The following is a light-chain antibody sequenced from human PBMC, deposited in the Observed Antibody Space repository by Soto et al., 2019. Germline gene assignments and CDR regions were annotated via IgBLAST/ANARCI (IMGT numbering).Light chain of an antibody. CDR1: ESVSRN. Sequence: EVVMTQSPATLSVSPGERATLSCRASESVSRNLACYQQKPGQAPRLLIYDASTRATGIPDRFSGSGSGTDFTLTISRLEPEDFAVYYCQQYGSSITFGQGTRLEI. J-gene: IGKJ5*01. V-gene: IGKV3-20*01. CDR3: QQYGSSIT. CDR2: DAS.